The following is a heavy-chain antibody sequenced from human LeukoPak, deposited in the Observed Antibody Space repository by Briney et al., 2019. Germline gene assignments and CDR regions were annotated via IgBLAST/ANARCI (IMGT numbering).Heavy chain of an antibody. CDR1: GFTFRNYG. D-gene: IGHD3-22*01. J-gene: IGHJ5*02. Sequence: GGSLRPSCVASGFTFRNYGMHWVRQAPGKGLEWVAFKRYDGTNEDYADSVKGRFTISRDNSKNTVSLQMNSLRTDDTAVYYCARGLYYYDSKRSNWFDPWGQGTLVTVSS. CDR2: KRYDGTNE. CDR3: ARGLYYYDSKRSNWFDP. V-gene: IGHV3-30*02.